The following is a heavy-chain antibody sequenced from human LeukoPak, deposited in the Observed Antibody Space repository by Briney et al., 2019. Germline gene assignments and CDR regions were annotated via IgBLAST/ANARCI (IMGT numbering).Heavy chain of an antibody. CDR1: GFTFTTYA. CDR3: ARGGHITIFGVLTDY. CDR2: ISYDGSNE. Sequence: PGGSLRLSCAASGFTFTTYALHWVRQAPDKGLEWVAVISYDGSNEYYADSVKGRFTISRDNSKNTLYLQINSLRAEDTAVYYCARGGHITIFGVLTDYWGQGTLVTVSS. J-gene: IGHJ4*02. D-gene: IGHD3-3*01. V-gene: IGHV3-30*04.